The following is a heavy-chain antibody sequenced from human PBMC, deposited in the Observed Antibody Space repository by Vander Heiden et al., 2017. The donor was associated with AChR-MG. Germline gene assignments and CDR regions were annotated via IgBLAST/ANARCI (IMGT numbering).Heavy chain of an antibody. CDR2: IRSKANSYAT. J-gene: IGHJ6*03. CDR3: TRQGLFNYYYYMDV. V-gene: IGHV3-73*01. CDR1: GFTFSGSA. Sequence: ELLLVVSGGGVVQPGGSLKLPRPSSGFTFSGSAMLWVRQASGKGLEWVGRIRSKANSYATAYAASVKGRFTISRDDSKNTAYLQMNSLKTEDTAVYYCTRQGLFNYYYYMDVWGKGTTVTVSS.